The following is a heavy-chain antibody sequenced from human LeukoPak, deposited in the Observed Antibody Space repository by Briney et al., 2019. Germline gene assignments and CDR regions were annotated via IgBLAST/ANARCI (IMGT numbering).Heavy chain of an antibody. Sequence: GGSLRLSCAASGFTFDDYGMSWVRQAPGKGLVWVSRIKSDGSTNYADSVKGRFTISRDNAKNTVSLQMNSLRPEDTGVYYCARAPSEIGGYYPEYFRHWGQGTLVTVSS. J-gene: IGHJ1*01. CDR2: IKSDGST. CDR3: ARAPSEIGGYYPEYFRH. V-gene: IGHV3-74*01. CDR1: GFTFDDYG. D-gene: IGHD3-22*01.